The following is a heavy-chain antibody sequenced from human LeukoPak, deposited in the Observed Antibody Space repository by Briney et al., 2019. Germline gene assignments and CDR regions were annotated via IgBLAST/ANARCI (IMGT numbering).Heavy chain of an antibody. CDR1: GFTFSSYS. D-gene: IGHD5-24*01. V-gene: IGHV3-21*01. CDR3: AREGWPENPPFFDY. J-gene: IGHJ4*02. Sequence: PGRSLRLSCAASGFTFSSYSMNWVRQAPGKGLEWVSSISSSSSYIYYADSVKGRFTISRDNAKNSLYLQMNSLRAEDTAVYYCAREGWPENPPFFDYWGQGTLVTVSS. CDR2: ISSSSSYI.